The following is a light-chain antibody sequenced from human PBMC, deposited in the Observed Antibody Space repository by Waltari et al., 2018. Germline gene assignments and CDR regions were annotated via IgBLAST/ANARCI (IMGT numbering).Light chain of an antibody. J-gene: IGLJ2*01. CDR3: SSQTLDGVVL. CDR1: GSSVGASDF. Sequence: QSALTQPASVSGSPGQSITISCSGIGSSVGASDFVSWFQLHPGKAPQVIIYDVTNRPAGVSDRFSASKSADTASLTISGLQPEDEGDYYCSSQTLDGVVLFGGGTKLTVL. CDR2: DVT. V-gene: IGLV2-14*03.